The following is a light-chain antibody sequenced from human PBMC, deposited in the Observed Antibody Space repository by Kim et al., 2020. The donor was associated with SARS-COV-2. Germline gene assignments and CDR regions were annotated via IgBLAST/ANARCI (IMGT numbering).Light chain of an antibody. Sequence: ASVGDSFTFTCRARPGIDNFLAWYQQKPGSAPQLLIDAASTLHTGFPSRFSGSGSGTDFTLPISSLQPEDFATYYCQQADNFPPTFGGGTKVDIK. CDR3: QQADNFPPT. CDR1: PGIDNF. CDR2: AAS. V-gene: IGKV1D-12*01. J-gene: IGKJ4*01.